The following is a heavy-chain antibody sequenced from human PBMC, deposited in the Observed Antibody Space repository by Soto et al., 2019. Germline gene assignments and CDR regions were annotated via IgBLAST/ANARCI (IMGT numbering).Heavy chain of an antibody. Sequence: SSVKFSCKASGYTFTSYYMHWVRQAPGQGLEWMGIINPSGSSTSYAQKFQGRVTMTRDTSTSTVYMELSSLRSEDTAVYYCARGPVARIAVAGTPSGDFDYWGQGTLVTVSS. D-gene: IGHD6-19*01. J-gene: IGHJ4*02. CDR3: ARGPVARIAVAGTPSGDFDY. CDR2: INPSGSST. V-gene: IGHV1-46*01. CDR1: GYTFTSYY.